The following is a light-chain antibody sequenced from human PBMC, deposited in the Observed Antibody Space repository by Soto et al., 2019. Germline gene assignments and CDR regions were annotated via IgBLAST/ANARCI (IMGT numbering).Light chain of an antibody. V-gene: IGKV1-39*01. CDR1: QSISSY. Sequence: DIQMTQSPSSLSASVGDRVAITCRASQSISSYLNWYQQKPGKAPKLLIYAASSLQSGVPSRFSGSGSGTDFTLTISSLQPEDVATYFCQQTYTIPQYTFGGGTKVDI. CDR3: QQTYTIPQYT. CDR2: AAS. J-gene: IGKJ4*01.